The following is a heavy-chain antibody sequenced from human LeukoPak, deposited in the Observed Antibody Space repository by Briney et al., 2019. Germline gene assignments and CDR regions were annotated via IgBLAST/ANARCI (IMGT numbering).Heavy chain of an antibody. CDR1: GGSFSGYY. CDR3: ARERYCSGGSCSAFDI. Sequence: SQTLSLTCAVYGGSFSGYYWSWIRQPPGKGLEWIGEINHSGSTNYNPSRKSRVTISVDTSKNQFSLKLSSVTAADTAVYYCARERYCSGGSCSAFDIWGQGTMVTVSS. D-gene: IGHD2-15*01. V-gene: IGHV4-34*01. J-gene: IGHJ3*02. CDR2: INHSGST.